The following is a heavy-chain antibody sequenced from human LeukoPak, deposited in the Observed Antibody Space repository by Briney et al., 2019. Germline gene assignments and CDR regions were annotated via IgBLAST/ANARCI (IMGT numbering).Heavy chain of an antibody. V-gene: IGHV3-66*01. Sequence: GGSLRLSCAAPGFIVSSNYMSWVRQAPGKGLEWVSVIYSGGSTYYTDSVKDRFTISRDNSKNTLYLQMNSLRTEDTAVYFCARYDGSGTKKGYFDQWGQGALVTVSS. J-gene: IGHJ4*02. CDR3: ARYDGSGTKKGYFDQ. CDR1: GFIVSSNY. CDR2: IYSGGST. D-gene: IGHD3-10*01.